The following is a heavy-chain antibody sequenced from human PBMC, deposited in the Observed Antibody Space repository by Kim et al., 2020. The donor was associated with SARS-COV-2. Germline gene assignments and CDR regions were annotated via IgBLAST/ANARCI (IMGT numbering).Heavy chain of an antibody. CDR3: ARRVAAAGFDY. D-gene: IGHD6-13*01. Sequence: TSSSPSIHSQVTISADKSITTAYLQWSSLKAADTAMYYCARRVAAAGFDYWGQGTLVTVSS. J-gene: IGHJ4*02. CDR2: T. V-gene: IGHV5-51*01.